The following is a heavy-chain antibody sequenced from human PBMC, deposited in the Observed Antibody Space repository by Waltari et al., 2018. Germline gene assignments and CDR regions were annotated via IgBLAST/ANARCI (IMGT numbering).Heavy chain of an antibody. Sequence: QVQLQESGPGLVKPSQTLSLTCTVSGGSISSGSYYWSWIRQPAGKGLEWIGRIYTSGRTNYNPSLKSRVPISVDTSKNQFSLKLSSVTAADTAVYYCARAKGFGELSLGNFDYWGQGTLVTVSS. D-gene: IGHD3-10*01. CDR1: GGSISSGSYY. J-gene: IGHJ4*02. V-gene: IGHV4-61*02. CDR2: IYTSGRT. CDR3: ARAKGFGELSLGNFDY.